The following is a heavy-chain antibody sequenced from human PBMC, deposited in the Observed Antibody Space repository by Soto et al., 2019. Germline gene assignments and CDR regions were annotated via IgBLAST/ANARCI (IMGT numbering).Heavy chain of an antibody. CDR3: ARVLVNWNYRAGAFDI. J-gene: IGHJ3*02. Sequence: SDTLSLTCAAYGGSFSGYYWIWIRPTPGKGLEWIGEIDHSGSTNYNPSLKSRVTISVDTSKNQFSLKLSSVTAADTAVYYCARVLVNWNYRAGAFDIWGQGTMVTVSS. V-gene: IGHV4-34*01. CDR1: GGSFSGYY. CDR2: IDHSGST. D-gene: IGHD1-7*01.